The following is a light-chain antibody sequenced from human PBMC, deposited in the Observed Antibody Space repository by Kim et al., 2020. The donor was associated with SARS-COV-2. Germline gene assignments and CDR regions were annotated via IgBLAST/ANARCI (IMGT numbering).Light chain of an antibody. CDR2: TND. CDR3: AAWDVSLNGWV. Sequence: VSLSCSASPPTIGTSPLTYYHPLPRPAPKVLILTNDQRPSGVPDRFSGSKSGTSASLAISGLQSEDEAGYFCAAWDVSLNGWVFGGGTQLSVL. CDR1: PPTIGTSP. V-gene: IGLV1-44*01. J-gene: IGLJ3*02.